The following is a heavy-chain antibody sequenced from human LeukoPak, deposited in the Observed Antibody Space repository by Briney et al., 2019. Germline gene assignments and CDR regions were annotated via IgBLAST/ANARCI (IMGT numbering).Heavy chain of an antibody. CDR1: GGSISSYY. CDR2: IYYSGST. CDR3: ARDRTLDAFDI. D-gene: IGHD3-16*01. Sequence: SETLSLTCTVSGGSISSYYWSRIRQPPGKGLEWIGYIYYSGSTNYNPSLKSRVTISVDTSKNQFSLKLSSVTAADTAVYYCARDRTLDAFDIWGQGTMVTVSS. V-gene: IGHV4-59*01. J-gene: IGHJ3*02.